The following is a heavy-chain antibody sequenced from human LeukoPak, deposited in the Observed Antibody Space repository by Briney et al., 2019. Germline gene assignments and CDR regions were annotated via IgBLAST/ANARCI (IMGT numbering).Heavy chain of an antibody. Sequence: GGSLRLSCKASGFTFGDYTMTWFRQAPGKGLEWVGFIRSKAYGGTTEDAASVKGRSTISRDDSKSIAYLQMNSLKAEDTAVYYCSRGGSNSPFDYWGQGTLVTVSS. CDR3: SRGGSNSPFDY. CDR1: GFTFGDYT. D-gene: IGHD1-26*01. J-gene: IGHJ4*02. V-gene: IGHV3-49*03. CDR2: IRSKAYGGTT.